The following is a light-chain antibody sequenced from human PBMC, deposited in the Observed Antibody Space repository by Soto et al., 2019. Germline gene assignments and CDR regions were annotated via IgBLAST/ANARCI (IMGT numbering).Light chain of an antibody. CDR3: QQSYSTPPT. Sequence: PSSLSAYVGDRVTITCRTSQSIATYLTWYQQKPGKAPKLLIYFASRLESGVPSRFSGSGSGTDFTLTISSLQSEDFATYYCQQSYSTPPTFGQGTRLEIK. CDR2: FAS. CDR1: QSIATY. V-gene: IGKV1-39*01. J-gene: IGKJ5*01.